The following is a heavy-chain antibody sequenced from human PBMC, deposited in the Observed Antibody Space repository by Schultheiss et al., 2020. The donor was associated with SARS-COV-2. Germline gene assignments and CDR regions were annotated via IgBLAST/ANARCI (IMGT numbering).Heavy chain of an antibody. V-gene: IGHV3-11*06. D-gene: IGHD5-24*01. CDR2: ISSSSSYI. CDR3: ARWKDGYNRPNYYGMDV. CDR1: GFTFSDYY. Sequence: GGSLRLSCAASGFTFSDYYMSWIRQAPGKGLEWVSSISSSSSYIYYADSVKGRFTISRDNAKNSLYLQMNSLRAEDTAVYYCARWKDGYNRPNYYGMDVWGQGTTVTVSS. J-gene: IGHJ6*02.